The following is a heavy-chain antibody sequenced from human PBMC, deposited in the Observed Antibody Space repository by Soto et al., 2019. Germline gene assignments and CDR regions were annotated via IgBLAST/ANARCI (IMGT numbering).Heavy chain of an antibody. J-gene: IGHJ4*02. CDR1: GGSISSGGYY. Sequence: QVQLQESGPGLVKPSQTLSLTCTVSGGSISSGGYYWSWIRQHPGKGLEWIGYIHYSGSTYYNPIIKGRVTIPVDTSENHFSLKPSSVTAADTAVYYCAEGRGVLCDYWGQGSLVTVSS. V-gene: IGHV4-31*03. D-gene: IGHD2-15*01. CDR2: IHYSGST. CDR3: AEGRGVLCDY.